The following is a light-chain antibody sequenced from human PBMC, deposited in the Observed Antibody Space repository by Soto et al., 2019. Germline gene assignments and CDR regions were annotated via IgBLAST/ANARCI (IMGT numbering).Light chain of an antibody. CDR2: DAS. J-gene: IGKJ1*01. CDR1: QSISSW. V-gene: IGKV1-5*01. Sequence: IQIPQSPSTLSASFGELDPITCRASQSISSWLAWYQQKPGKAPNLLIYDASSLESGVPSRFSGSGSGTEFTLTNSRLQPDDFATYYCQQYNSYSFGQGTKVDIK. CDR3: QQYNSYS.